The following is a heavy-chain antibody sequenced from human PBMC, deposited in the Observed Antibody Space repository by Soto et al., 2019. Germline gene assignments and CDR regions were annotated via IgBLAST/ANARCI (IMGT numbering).Heavy chain of an antibody. CDR1: GGTFSNYA. CDR3: ARPVEMATISRSYLFY. D-gene: IGHD5-12*01. CDR2: IIPIFGTG. Sequence: QVQLVQSGAEVKKPGSSVKVSCKASGGTFSNYAINWVRQAPGQGLEWMGGIIPIFGTGNYAQKFQGRVTITADESTSTAYLDLSGLRPEDTAVYYCARPVEMATISRSYLFYWGQRTLVTVSS. V-gene: IGHV1-69*01. J-gene: IGHJ4*02.